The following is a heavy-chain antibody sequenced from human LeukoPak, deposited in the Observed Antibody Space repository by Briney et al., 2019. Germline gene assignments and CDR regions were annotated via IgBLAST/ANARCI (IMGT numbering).Heavy chain of an antibody. D-gene: IGHD3-10*01. Sequence: ASVKVSCKASGYTFTSYGFTWVRQAPGQGLEWMGWISGYNGDTNYAQKFQGRVTMTTDTSTTTAYMELRSLRSDATAVYYCARDPKGIRAALDIWGQGTMVTVSS. CDR3: ARDPKGIRAALDI. J-gene: IGHJ3*02. CDR2: ISGYNGDT. CDR1: GYTFTSYG. V-gene: IGHV1-18*01.